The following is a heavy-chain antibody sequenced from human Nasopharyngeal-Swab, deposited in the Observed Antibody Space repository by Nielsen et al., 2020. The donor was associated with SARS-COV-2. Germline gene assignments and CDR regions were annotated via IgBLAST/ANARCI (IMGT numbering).Heavy chain of an antibody. Sequence: SETLSLTCAVSGGSFSGYYWSWIRQPPGKGLEWIGEINHSGSTNYNPFLKSRVTISVDTSKNQFSLKLSSVTAADTAVYYCARRQLAYYYYYYLDVWGKGTTVTVSS. CDR1: GGSFSGYY. V-gene: IGHV4-34*01. CDR2: INHSGST. CDR3: ARRQLAYYYYYYLDV. J-gene: IGHJ6*03. D-gene: IGHD6-6*01.